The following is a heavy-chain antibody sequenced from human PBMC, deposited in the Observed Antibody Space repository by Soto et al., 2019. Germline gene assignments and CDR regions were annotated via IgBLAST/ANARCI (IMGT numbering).Heavy chain of an antibody. CDR3: ARPVEPFYYYGMDV. CDR2: ISYDGNNK. J-gene: IGHJ6*02. V-gene: IGHV3-30-3*01. Sequence: QSGGSLRLSCAASGFTFSTHAMEWVRQAPGKGLDWVALISYDGNNKYYADSVRGRFTISRDNSKNTLYLQMNTLRPEDTALYFCARPVEPFYYYGMDVWGQGTTVTVSS. CDR1: GFTFSTHA.